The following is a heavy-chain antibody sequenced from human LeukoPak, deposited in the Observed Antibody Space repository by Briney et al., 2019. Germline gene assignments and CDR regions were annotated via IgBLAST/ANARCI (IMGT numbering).Heavy chain of an antibody. CDR2: ISSSSSYI. J-gene: IGHJ4*02. CDR3: AKDSPSRLRYVDY. Sequence: GGSLRLSCAASGFTFSSYSMNWVRQAPGKGLEWVSSISSSSSYIYYADSVKGRFTISRDNAKNSLYLQMNSLRAEDTAVHYCAKDSPSRLRYVDYWGQGTLVTVSS. D-gene: IGHD3-9*01. V-gene: IGHV3-21*04. CDR1: GFTFSSYS.